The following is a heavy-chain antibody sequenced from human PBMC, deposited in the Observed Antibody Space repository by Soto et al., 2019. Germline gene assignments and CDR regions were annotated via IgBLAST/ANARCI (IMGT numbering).Heavy chain of an antibody. Sequence: QVQLQQWGAGLLKPSETLSLTCAVYGGFVTSGSYYWSWIRQPPGKGLEWIGEMSHSGGTHFNPCLKGRDRINVETSKNQFTMKMSSVTAADTALCYCARVERGTATSVVDACVILGPGTMVTVSS. CDR3: ARVERGTATSVVDACVI. V-gene: IGHV4-34*01. CDR1: GGFVTSGSYY. D-gene: IGHD2-21*02. CDR2: MSHSGGT. J-gene: IGHJ3*02.